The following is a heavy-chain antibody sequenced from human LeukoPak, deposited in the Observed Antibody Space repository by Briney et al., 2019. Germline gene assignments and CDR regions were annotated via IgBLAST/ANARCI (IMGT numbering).Heavy chain of an antibody. CDR3: ARHRSGTYYDAFDI. V-gene: IGHV3-64*01. Sequence: GGSLRLSCVASGFTFSRHAMHWVRQAPGKGLEYVSAILSDGGTTYYANSVKGRFTISRGNSKNTLHLQMGSLRLEDMAVYYCARHRSGTYYDAFDIWGQGTMVTVSS. CDR1: GFTFSRHA. CDR2: ILSDGGTT. J-gene: IGHJ3*02. D-gene: IGHD3-10*01.